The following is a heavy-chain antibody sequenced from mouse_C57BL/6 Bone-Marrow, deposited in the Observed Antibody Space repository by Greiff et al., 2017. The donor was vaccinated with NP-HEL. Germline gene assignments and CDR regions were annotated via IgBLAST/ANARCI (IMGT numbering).Heavy chain of an antibody. CDR2: SRNKANDYTT. J-gene: IGHJ3*01. CDR1: GFTFSDFY. CDR3: ARDASNYSFAY. Sequence: EVQVVESGGGLVQSGRSLRLSCATSGFTFSDFYMEWVRQAPEKGLEWIAASRNKANDYTTEYSASVKGRFIVSRDTSQSILYLQMNALRAEDTAIYYCARDASNYSFAYWGQGTLVTVSA. V-gene: IGHV7-1*01. D-gene: IGHD2-5*01.